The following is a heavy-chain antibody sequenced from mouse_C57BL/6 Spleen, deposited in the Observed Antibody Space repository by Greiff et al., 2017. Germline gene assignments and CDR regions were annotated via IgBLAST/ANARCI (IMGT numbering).Heavy chain of an antibody. Sequence: VQLQQSGAELVRPGASVKLSCTASGFNFKDDYMHWVKQRPEQGLEWIGWIDPENGDTEYASKFQGKATITADTSTNTAYLQLSSLTSEDTAVYYCTTDYGSSPYYAMDYWGQGTSVTVSS. CDR3: TTDYGSSPYYAMDY. D-gene: IGHD1-1*01. CDR1: GFNFKDDY. CDR2: IDPENGDT. J-gene: IGHJ4*01. V-gene: IGHV14-4*01.